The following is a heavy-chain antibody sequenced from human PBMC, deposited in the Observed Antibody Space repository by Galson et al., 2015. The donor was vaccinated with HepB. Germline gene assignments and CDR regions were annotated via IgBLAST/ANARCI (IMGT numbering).Heavy chain of an antibody. CDR1: GFAFTDYA. CDR2: ISGSGGRT. J-gene: IGHJ4*02. V-gene: IGHV3-23*01. D-gene: IGHD4-11*01. CDR3: ATGLEF. Sequence: SLRLSCAASGFAFTDYAMKWVRQAPGKGLEWVAGISGSGGRTDYADSVKGRFTISRDNSKNTVNLEMNSLRAEDTAIYYCATGLEFWGQGTLVTVSS.